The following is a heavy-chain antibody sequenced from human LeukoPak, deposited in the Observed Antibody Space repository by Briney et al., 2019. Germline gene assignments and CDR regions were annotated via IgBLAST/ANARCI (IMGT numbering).Heavy chain of an antibody. D-gene: IGHD4-17*01. CDR3: ARVADYGDYHFDY. J-gene: IGHJ4*02. V-gene: IGHV1-69*04. Sequence: ASVKVSCKASGGTFSSYAISWVRQAPGQGLEWMGRIIPILGIADYAQKFQGRVTITADKPTSTAYMELSSLRSEDTAVYYCARVADYGDYHFDYWGQGTLVTVSS. CDR1: GGTFSSYA. CDR2: IIPILGIA.